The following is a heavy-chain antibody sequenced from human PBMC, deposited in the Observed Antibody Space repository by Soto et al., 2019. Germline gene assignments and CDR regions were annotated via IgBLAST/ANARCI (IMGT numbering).Heavy chain of an antibody. D-gene: IGHD3-10*01. CDR2: ISNDGSNK. CDR1: GFTFSNYG. CDR3: AKVLRWSYSSRSDY. V-gene: IGHV3-30*18. Sequence: QVQLVESGGGVVQPGRSLRLSCAVSGFTFSNYGMHWVRQAPGKGLEWVAAISNDGSNKYYADSVKGRFTISRDNSKNTVYLQMNSLRAEDTAVYYCAKVLRWSYSSRSDYWGQGTLVIVSS. J-gene: IGHJ4*02.